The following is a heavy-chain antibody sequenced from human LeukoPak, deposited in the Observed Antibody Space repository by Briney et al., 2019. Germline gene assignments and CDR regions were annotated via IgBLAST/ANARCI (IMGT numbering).Heavy chain of an antibody. CDR3: ARYYYDSSGLDY. CDR2: VNPNSGGT. Sequence: ASVKVSCKASGYTFTGYYMHWVRQAPGQGLEWMGWVNPNSGGTNYAQKFQGRVTMTRDTSISTAYMELSRLRSDDTAVYYCARYYYDSSGLDYWGQGTLVTVSS. J-gene: IGHJ4*02. D-gene: IGHD3-22*01. V-gene: IGHV1-2*02. CDR1: GYTFTGYY.